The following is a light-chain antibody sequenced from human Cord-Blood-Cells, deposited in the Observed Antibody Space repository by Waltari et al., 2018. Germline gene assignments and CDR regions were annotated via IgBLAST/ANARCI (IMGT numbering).Light chain of an antibody. CDR3: SSYTSSSTVV. CDR1: SSDVGGYNY. V-gene: IGLV2-14*01. CDR2: EVS. Sequence: QSALTKPASVSGSPGQSITISCTGTSSDVGGYNYVSWYQQHAGKAPKLMIYEVSNRPSGVSNRFAGSTSCNTASLTISGLQAEDEADYYCSSYTSSSTVVFGGGTKLTVL. J-gene: IGLJ2*01.